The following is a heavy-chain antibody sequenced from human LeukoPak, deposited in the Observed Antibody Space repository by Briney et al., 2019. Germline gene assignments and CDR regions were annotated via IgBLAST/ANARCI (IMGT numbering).Heavy chain of an antibody. V-gene: IGHV3-48*03. CDR3: VRVMIYYMDV. D-gene: IGHD3/OR15-3a*01. CDR1: EFTFRNYE. Sequence: PGGSLRLSCAASEFTFRNYEINWVRQAPGKGLEWVSYISSSGGDIYYADSVKGRFTISRDNAKNSVYLQMDSLRAEDTAVYYCVRVMIYYMDVWAEGPRSPSP. CDR2: ISSSGGDI. J-gene: IGHJ6*03.